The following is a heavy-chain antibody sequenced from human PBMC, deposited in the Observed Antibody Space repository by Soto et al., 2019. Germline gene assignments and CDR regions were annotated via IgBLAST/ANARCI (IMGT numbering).Heavy chain of an antibody. J-gene: IGHJ3*02. D-gene: IGHD1-1*01. V-gene: IGHV3-23*01. CDR1: GFTFSSYA. Sequence: EVQLLESGGGLVQPGGSLRLSCAASGFTFSSYAMSWVRQAPGKGLEWVSAISGSGGSTYYADSVKGRFTISRDNSKNTLYLQMNSLRAEDTAVYYCAKDRHWNDSGFTRHDAFDIWGQGTMVTVSS. CDR3: AKDRHWNDSGFTRHDAFDI. CDR2: ISGSGGST.